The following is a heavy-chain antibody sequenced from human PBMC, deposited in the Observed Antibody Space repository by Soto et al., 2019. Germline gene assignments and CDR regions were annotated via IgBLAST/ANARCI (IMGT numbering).Heavy chain of an antibody. V-gene: IGHV3-74*01. Sequence: GGGLRVSCAAAGVTFSKYWMHWVRQALGKGLVWVSRINSDGSYTSYADSVKGRFTISRDNPKRTLYLQMNSLRAEDTAIYYCARDRDFGGNEQAYWGQGT. D-gene: IGHD1-26*01. CDR1: GVTFSKYW. J-gene: IGHJ4*02. CDR2: INSDGSYT. CDR3: ARDRDFGGNEQAY.